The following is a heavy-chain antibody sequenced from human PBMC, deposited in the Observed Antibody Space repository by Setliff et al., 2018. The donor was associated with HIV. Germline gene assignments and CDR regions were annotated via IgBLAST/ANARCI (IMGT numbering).Heavy chain of an antibody. CDR3: ARDVMEWFGNYFYN. CDR2: IYTSGST. CDR1: GVSISSGNFY. J-gene: IGHJ4*02. V-gene: IGHV4-61*02. D-gene: IGHD3-3*01. Sequence: SETLSLTCTVSGVSISSGNFYWTWLRQPAGKVLEWIGRIYTSGSTNYNPSLKSRVTISVDTSKNQFSLKLSSVTAADTAVYYCARDVMEWFGNYFYNWGQGALVTVSS.